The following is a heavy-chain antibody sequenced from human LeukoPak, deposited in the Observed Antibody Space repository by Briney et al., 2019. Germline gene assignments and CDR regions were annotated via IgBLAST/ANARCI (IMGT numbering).Heavy chain of an antibody. Sequence: PGGSLRLSCAASGFTVSSNYMSWVRQAPGKGLEWVSVIYSGGSTYYADSVKGRFTISRDNSKNTLYLQMNSLRAEDTAVYYCASRNYYDSSGYFDAFDIWGQGTMVTVSS. V-gene: IGHV3-53*01. J-gene: IGHJ3*02. D-gene: IGHD3-22*01. CDR3: ASRNYYDSSGYFDAFDI. CDR2: IYSGGST. CDR1: GFTVSSNY.